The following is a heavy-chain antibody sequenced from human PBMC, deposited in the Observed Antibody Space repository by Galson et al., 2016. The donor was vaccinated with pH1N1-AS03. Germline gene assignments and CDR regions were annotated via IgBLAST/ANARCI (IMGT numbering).Heavy chain of an antibody. CDR3: ARDPRGPCASSTCATAYYFGMDV. D-gene: IGHD2-2*01. V-gene: IGHV1-2*02. CDR1: GYTFTGFY. Sequence: SVKVSCKASGYTFTGFYVHWVRQAPGQGLEWMGWINPNSGVTNYAQKFQARVTMTRETSSSTAYMELSGLKSDDTAVYYCARDPRGPCASSTCATAYYFGMDVWGQGTTVIVSS. CDR2: INPNSGVT. J-gene: IGHJ6*02.